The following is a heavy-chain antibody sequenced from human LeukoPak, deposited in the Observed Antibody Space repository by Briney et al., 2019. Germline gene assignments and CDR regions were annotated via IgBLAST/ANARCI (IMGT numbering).Heavy chain of an antibody. V-gene: IGHV3-48*01. J-gene: IGHJ4*02. CDR1: GFTFSSYS. CDR3: ARDRPLRYYYDSSGYIDY. D-gene: IGHD3-22*01. CDR2: ISSSSSTI. Sequence: HSGGSLRLSCAASGFTFSSYSMNWVRQAPGKGLEWVSYISSSSSTIYYADSVKGRFTISRDNAKNSLYLQMNSLRAEDTAVYYCARDRPLRYYYDSSGYIDYWGQGTLVTVSS.